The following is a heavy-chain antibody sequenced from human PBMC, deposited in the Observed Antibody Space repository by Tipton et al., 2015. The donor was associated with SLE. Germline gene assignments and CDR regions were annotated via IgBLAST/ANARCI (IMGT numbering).Heavy chain of an antibody. CDR3: AKSLAGGGYDGFAAFDI. J-gene: IGHJ3*02. D-gene: IGHD5-12*01. Sequence: SLRLSCAASGFTVSSNYMSWVRQAPGKGLEWVSVIYSGGSSTHYADSVKGRFTISRDNSKSTLYLQMNSLRAEDTAVYYCAKSLAGGGYDGFAAFDIWGQGTMVTVSS. V-gene: IGHV3-23*03. CDR1: GFTVSSNY. CDR2: IYSGGSST.